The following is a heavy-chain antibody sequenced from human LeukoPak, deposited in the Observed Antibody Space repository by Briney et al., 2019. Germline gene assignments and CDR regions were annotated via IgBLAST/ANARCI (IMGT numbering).Heavy chain of an antibody. D-gene: IGHD5-24*01. CDR1: GFTFSSYG. J-gene: IGHJ4*02. Sequence: GRSLRLSCAASGFTFSSYGMHWVRQAPGKGLEWVAVISYDGSNKYYADSVKGRFTISRDNSKNTLYLQMNSLRAEDTAVYYCATTLATTRSFDYWGQGTLVTVSS. CDR2: ISYDGSNK. CDR3: ATTLATTRSFDY. V-gene: IGHV3-30*03.